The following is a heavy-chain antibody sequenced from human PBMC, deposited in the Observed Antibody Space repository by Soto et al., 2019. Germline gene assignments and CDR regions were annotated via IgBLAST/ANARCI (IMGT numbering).Heavy chain of an antibody. V-gene: IGHV1-69*01. D-gene: IGHD6-19*01. CDR2: IIPIFGTA. CDR3: ARGRAVAGQESWFDP. CDR1: GGTFSSYA. J-gene: IGHJ5*02. Sequence: QVQLVQSGAEVKKPGSSVKVCCQASGGTFSSYATSWVRQAPGQGLEWMGGIIPIFGTANYAQQFQGRVTITADESTSTAYMELSRLRSEDTAVYYCARGRAVAGQESWFDPWGQGTLVTVSS.